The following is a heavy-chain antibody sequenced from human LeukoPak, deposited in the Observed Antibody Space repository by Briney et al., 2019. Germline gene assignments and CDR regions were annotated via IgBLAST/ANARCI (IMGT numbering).Heavy chain of an antibody. CDR2: ISYDGSNK. V-gene: IGHV3-30*18. D-gene: IGHD6-13*01. CDR1: GFTFSSYG. J-gene: IGHJ4*02. CDR3: AKGPRAAATDY. Sequence: GRSLRLSCAASGFTFSSYGMHWVRQAPGKGLEWVAVISYDGSNKYYADSVKGRFTISRDNSKNTLYLQMNSLRAEDTAVYYCAKGPRAAATDYWGQGTLVTVSS.